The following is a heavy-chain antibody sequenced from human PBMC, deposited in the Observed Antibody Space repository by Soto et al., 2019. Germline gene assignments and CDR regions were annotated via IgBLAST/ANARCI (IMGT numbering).Heavy chain of an antibody. CDR2: IIPIFGTA. CDR3: ASSVAKYYYYGMDV. D-gene: IGHD5-12*01. CDR1: GGTFSSYA. J-gene: IGHJ6*02. V-gene: IGHV1-69*12. Sequence: VQLVQSGAEVKKPGSSVQVSCKASGGTFSSYAISWVRQSPGQGLAWMGGIIPIFGTANYAQTFQGRVTITADESTSTAYMELSSLRSEDTAVYYCASSVAKYYYYGMDVWLQGTTVTVSS.